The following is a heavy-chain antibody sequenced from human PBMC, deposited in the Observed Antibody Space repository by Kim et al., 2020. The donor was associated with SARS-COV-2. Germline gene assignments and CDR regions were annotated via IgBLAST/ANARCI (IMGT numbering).Heavy chain of an antibody. D-gene: IGHD4-17*01. Sequence: ASVKVSCKASGYTFTSYDINWVWQASGQGLEWVGWMSPNSGNTGYAHKFQGRITMTRDTSIGTAYMELSSLRSEDTAVYYCARDYGGNSGWFDPWGQGTLVTVSS. V-gene: IGHV1-8*01. CDR3: ARDYGGNSGWFDP. J-gene: IGHJ5*02. CDR2: MSPNSGNT. CDR1: GYTFTSYD.